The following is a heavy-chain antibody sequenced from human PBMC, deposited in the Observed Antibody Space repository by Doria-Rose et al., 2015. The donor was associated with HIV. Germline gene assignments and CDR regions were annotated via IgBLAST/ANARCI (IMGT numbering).Heavy chain of an antibody. D-gene: IGHD3-10*01. Sequence: EVQLLESGGGLVRPGGSLRLSCATSGFTFSSHRINWVRQAPGKGLEWVSSISSTSAYINYADSVRGRFTISRDNARNSLYLQIDSLRAEDTAIYYCATGVTLDYWGQGTLATVSS. CDR3: ATGVTLDY. J-gene: IGHJ4*02. V-gene: IGHV3-21*01. CDR1: GFTFSSHR. CDR2: ISSTSAYI.